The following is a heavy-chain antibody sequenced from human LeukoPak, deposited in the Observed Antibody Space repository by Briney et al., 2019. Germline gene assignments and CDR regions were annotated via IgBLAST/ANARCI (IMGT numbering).Heavy chain of an antibody. CDR1: GFTFSSYA. V-gene: IGHV3-23*01. Sequence: PGGSLRLSCAASGFTFSSYAMSWVRQATGKGLEWVSAISGSGGSTYYADSVKGRFTISRDNSKNTLYLQMNSLRAEDTAVYYCARPLCSGGSCYYRVFVDWGQGTLLTVSS. CDR3: ARPLCSGGSCYYRVFVD. CDR2: ISGSGGST. J-gene: IGHJ4*02. D-gene: IGHD2-15*01.